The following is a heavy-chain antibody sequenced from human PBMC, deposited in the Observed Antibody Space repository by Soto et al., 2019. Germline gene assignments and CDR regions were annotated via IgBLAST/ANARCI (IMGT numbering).Heavy chain of an antibody. J-gene: IGHJ6*02. D-gene: IGHD3-3*01. CDR2: ISYDGSNK. V-gene: IGHV3-30-3*01. CDR1: GFTFSSYA. Sequence: GGSLRLSCAASGFTFSSYAMHWVRQAPGKGLEWVAVISYDGSNKYYADSVKGRFTISRGNSKNTLYLQMNSLRAEDTAVYYCARSLRVQDYYYYGMDVWGQGTTVTVSS. CDR3: ARSLRVQDYYYYGMDV.